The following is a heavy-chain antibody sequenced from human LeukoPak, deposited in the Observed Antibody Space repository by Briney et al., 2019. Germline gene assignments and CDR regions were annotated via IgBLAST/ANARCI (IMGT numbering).Heavy chain of an antibody. Sequence: GESLKISCKGSGYSFTCYWIGWVRQLPGKGLEWMGIIYPGDSDTRYSPSFQGQVTISADKSINTAYLHWSSLKASDTAMYYCARRYSGYEYFEYWGQGTLVTVSS. CDR2: IYPGDSDT. V-gene: IGHV5-51*01. CDR1: GYSFTCYW. J-gene: IGHJ4*02. CDR3: ARRYSGYEYFEY. D-gene: IGHD5-12*01.